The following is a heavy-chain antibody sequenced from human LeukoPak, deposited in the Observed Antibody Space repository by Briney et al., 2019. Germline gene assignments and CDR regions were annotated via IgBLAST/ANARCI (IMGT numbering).Heavy chain of an antibody. Sequence: ASVMVSCKASGGTFSSYAISWVRQAPGQGLEWMGGIIPIFGTANYAQKFQGRVTITADESTSTAYVELSSLRSEDTAVYYCARARDSSGYYYVFEGSVYFDYWGQGTLVTVSS. V-gene: IGHV1-69*01. CDR1: GGTFSSYA. D-gene: IGHD3-22*01. CDR3: ARARDSSGYYYVFEGSVYFDY. J-gene: IGHJ4*02. CDR2: IIPIFGTA.